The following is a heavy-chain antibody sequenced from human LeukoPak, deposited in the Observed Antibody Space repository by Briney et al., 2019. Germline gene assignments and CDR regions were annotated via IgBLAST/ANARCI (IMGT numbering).Heavy chain of an antibody. CDR1: GFTFGDYA. D-gene: IGHD5/OR15-5a*01. CDR3: TRVYLPAYYYYYGMDV. J-gene: IGHJ6*02. CDR2: IRSKAYGGTT. Sequence: GGSLRLSCTASGFTFGDYAMSWFRQAPGKGLEWVGFIRSKAYGGTTEYAASVKGRFTISRDDSKSIAYLQMNSLKTEDTAVYYCTRVYLPAYYYYYGMDVWGQGTRSPSP. V-gene: IGHV3-49*03.